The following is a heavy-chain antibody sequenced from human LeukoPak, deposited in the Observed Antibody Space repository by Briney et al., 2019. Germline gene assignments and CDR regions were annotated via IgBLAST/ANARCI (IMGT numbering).Heavy chain of an antibody. Sequence: PSETLSLTCAVSGGSISSGGYSWSWIRQPPGKGLEWIGYIYHSGSTYYNPSLKSRVTISVDRSKNQFSLKLSSVTAADTAVYYCVRGYCSGGSCPPTFDYWGQGTLVTVSS. CDR3: VRGYCSGGSCPPTFDY. J-gene: IGHJ4*02. D-gene: IGHD2-15*01. V-gene: IGHV4-30-2*01. CDR1: GGSISSGGYS. CDR2: IYHSGST.